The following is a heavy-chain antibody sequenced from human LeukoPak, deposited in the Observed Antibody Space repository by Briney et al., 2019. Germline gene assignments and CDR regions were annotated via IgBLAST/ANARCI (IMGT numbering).Heavy chain of an antibody. CDR3: ARGHCSSTSCYGGWFDP. D-gene: IGHD2-2*01. V-gene: IGHV1-46*01. Sequence: ASVKVSCKASGYTFSNYYMHWVRQAPGQGLEWMGLINPSGGSTSYAQKFQGRVTMTRDTSTSTVYMELSSLRSEDTAVYYCARGHCSSTSCYGGWFDPWGQGTGVTVSS. J-gene: IGHJ5*02. CDR1: GYTFSNYY. CDR2: INPSGGST.